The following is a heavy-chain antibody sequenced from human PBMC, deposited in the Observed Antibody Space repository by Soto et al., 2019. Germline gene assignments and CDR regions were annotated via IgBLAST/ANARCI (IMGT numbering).Heavy chain of an antibody. CDR3: ARDGYSSSWYGPFDY. CDR2: ISSSSSYI. V-gene: IGHV3-21*01. CDR1: GFTFSSYS. J-gene: IGHJ4*02. D-gene: IGHD6-13*01. Sequence: GGSLRLSCAASGFTFSSYSMNWVRQAPGKGLEWVSSISSSSSYIYYADSVKGRFTISRDNAKNSLYLQMNSLRAEDTAVYYCARDGYSSSWYGPFDYWGQGTLVTVSS.